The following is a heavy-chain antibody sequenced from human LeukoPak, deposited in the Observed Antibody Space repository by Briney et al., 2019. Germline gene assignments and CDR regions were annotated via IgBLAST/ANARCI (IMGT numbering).Heavy chain of an antibody. Sequence: AGGSLRLSCAASGFTFSDYYVSWIRQAPGKGLEWLSYLSTSSSFTYYADSVKGRFTISRDNAKNSLYLQMNSLRAEDTAVYYCALGNTTMVNGGVLESWGQGTLFSVSS. J-gene: IGHJ4*02. CDR1: GFTFSDYY. CDR2: LSTSSSFT. V-gene: IGHV3-11*03. D-gene: IGHD5-18*01. CDR3: ALGNTTMVNGGVLES.